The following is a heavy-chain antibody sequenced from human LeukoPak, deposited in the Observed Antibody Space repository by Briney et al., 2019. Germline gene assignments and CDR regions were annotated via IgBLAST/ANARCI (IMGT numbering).Heavy chain of an antibody. CDR2: TSYDGSIK. CDR1: GFTFSSYA. V-gene: IGHV3-30*01. D-gene: IGHD2-15*01. J-gene: IGHJ4*02. CDR3: VVARGGYCHL. Sequence: PGRSLRLSCAASGFTFSSYAMHWVRQAPGKGLDWVAVTSYDGSIKYYADTVKGRVTISRDNSKNTLYLQMNSLRSEDTAVYYCVVARGGYCHLGGEGTLVPVSS.